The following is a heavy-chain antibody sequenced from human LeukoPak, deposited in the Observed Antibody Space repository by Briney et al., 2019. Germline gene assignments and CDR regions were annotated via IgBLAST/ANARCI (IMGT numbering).Heavy chain of an antibody. CDR3: ATAGDSSGSNRGRTVF. Sequence: LSGGSLRLSCAASGFNFDSYWMTWVRQAPGKGLEWVANIKQDGSAKYYVDSVKGRFTIYRDNAKTALYLQMDSLRVGDTAVYYCATAGDSSGSNRGRTVFGGQGTLVTVSS. J-gene: IGHJ4*02. CDR2: IKQDGSAK. CDR1: GFNFDSYW. D-gene: IGHD3-22*01. V-gene: IGHV3-7*01.